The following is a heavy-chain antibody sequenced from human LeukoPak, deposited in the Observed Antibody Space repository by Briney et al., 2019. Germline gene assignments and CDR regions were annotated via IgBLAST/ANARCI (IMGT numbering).Heavy chain of an antibody. CDR3: ARVNSYGKHFDY. V-gene: IGHV4-39*07. CDR1: GGSISSSSYY. Sequence: SETLSLTCTVSGGSISSSSYYWGWIRQPPGKGLEWIGSIYYSGSTYYNPSLKSRVTISVDTSKNQFSLKLSSVTAADTAVYYCARVNSYGKHFDYWGQGTLVTVSS. D-gene: IGHD5-18*01. CDR2: IYYSGST. J-gene: IGHJ4*02.